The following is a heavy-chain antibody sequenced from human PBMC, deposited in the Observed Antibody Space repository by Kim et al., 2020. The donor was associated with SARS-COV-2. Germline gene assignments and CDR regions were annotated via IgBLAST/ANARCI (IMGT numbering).Heavy chain of an antibody. CDR3: ARGAGSWWFDY. J-gene: IGHJ4*02. V-gene: IGHV3-23*01. Sequence: GGSLRLSCAASGFTFSNYDMSWVRQAPGKGLEWVSSINAGGAYTYYADAVKGRFTISRDNSKNTMFLQMNSLRVEDTAVYYCARGAGSWWFDYWGQGTLVTVSS. D-gene: IGHD6-19*01. CDR2: INAGGAYT. CDR1: GFTFSNYD.